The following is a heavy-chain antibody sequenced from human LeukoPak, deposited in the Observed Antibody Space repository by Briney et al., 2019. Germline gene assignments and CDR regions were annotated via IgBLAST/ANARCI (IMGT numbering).Heavy chain of an antibody. Sequence: PGESLKISCKGSGSNFTKYWIGWVRQMPGKGLEWMGMIYAGDSDTRYRPSFQGQVTISADKSIRTAYLQWSSLKASDSAFYYCARRGDLLAMDYWGQGTLVTVSS. CDR2: IYAGDSDT. V-gene: IGHV5-51*01. D-gene: IGHD2-15*01. CDR1: GSNFTKYW. CDR3: ARRGDLLAMDY. J-gene: IGHJ4*02.